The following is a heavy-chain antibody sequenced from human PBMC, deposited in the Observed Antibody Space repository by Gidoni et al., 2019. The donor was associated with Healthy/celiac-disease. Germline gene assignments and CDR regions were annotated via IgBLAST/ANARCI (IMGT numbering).Heavy chain of an antibody. J-gene: IGHJ6*02. Sequence: QVQLQQWGAGLLKPSETLSLTCAVYGGSFSGYYWSWIRQPPGKGLEWIGEINHSGSTNYIPSLKSRVTISVDTSKNQFSLKLSSVTAADTAVYYCARDRRNYYGSGSYGYGMDVWGQGTTVTVSS. V-gene: IGHV4-34*01. CDR1: GGSFSGYY. D-gene: IGHD3-10*01. CDR3: ARDRRNYYGSGSYGYGMDV. CDR2: INHSGST.